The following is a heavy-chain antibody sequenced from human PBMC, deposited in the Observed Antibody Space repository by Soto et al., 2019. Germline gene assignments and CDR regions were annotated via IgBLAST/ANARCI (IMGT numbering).Heavy chain of an antibody. J-gene: IGHJ6*02. CDR3: ARDGAYCGGDCYSSYYYGMDV. D-gene: IGHD2-21*02. V-gene: IGHV1-2*02. CDR2: INPNSGGT. Sequence: GASVKVSCKASGYTFTGYYMHWVRQAPGQGLEWMGWINPNSGGTNYAQKFQGRVTMTRDTSISTAYMELSRLRSDDTAVYYCARDGAYCGGDCYSSYYYGMDVWGQGTTVTAP. CDR1: GYTFTGYY.